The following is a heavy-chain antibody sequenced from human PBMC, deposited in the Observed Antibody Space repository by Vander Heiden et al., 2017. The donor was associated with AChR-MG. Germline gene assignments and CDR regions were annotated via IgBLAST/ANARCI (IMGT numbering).Heavy chain of an antibody. V-gene: IGHV3-23*01. Sequence: EVQLLESGGGLVQPGGSLRLSCAASGVHLSGYAVSLVRQAPGKGLEWVSAISGSGGSTYYADSVKGRFTISRDNSKNTLYLQMNSLRAEDTAVYYCAKDWGGSYFGNWFDPWGQGTLVTVSS. CDR2: ISGSGGST. D-gene: IGHD1-26*01. J-gene: IGHJ5*02. CDR1: GVHLSGYA. CDR3: AKDWGGSYFGNWFDP.